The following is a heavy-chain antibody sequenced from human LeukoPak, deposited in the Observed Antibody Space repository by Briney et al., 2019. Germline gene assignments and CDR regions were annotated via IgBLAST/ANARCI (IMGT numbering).Heavy chain of an antibody. J-gene: IGHJ4*02. D-gene: IGHD3-22*01. CDR2: IKADGSAT. CDR1: GFSFSDYW. CDR3: ARDMDEYDSSGYSDTLDY. V-gene: IGHV3-74*01. Sequence: GGSLRLSCAASGFSFSDYWMHWVRQAPGKGMAWVSRIKADGSATAYADSMKGRFTISRDNTKNMLYLRMNSLRAEDTALYYCARDMDEYDSSGYSDTLDYWGQGTPVTVSA.